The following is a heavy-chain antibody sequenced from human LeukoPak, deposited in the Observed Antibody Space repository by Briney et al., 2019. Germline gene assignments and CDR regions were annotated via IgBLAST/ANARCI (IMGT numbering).Heavy chain of an antibody. CDR2: VYYSGNT. J-gene: IGHJ4*02. CDR1: GGSISSYY. Sequence: SETLSLTCTVSGGSISSYYWSWIRQPPGRGLEYIGHVYYSGNTDYNPSLKSRVTLSVDTSKNQFSLRLNSVTAADTAVYYCARWYCSTTTCYYLDHWGQGTLVTVSS. CDR3: ARWYCSTTTCYYLDH. D-gene: IGHD2-2*01. V-gene: IGHV4-59*01.